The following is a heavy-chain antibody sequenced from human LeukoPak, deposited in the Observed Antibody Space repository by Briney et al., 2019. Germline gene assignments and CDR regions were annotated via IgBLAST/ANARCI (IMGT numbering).Heavy chain of an antibody. D-gene: IGHD6-19*01. CDR3: ARGNPIAVAVHDAFDI. CDR2: MNPNSGNT. J-gene: IGHJ3*02. V-gene: IGHV1-8*01. CDR1: AYTFTSYD. Sequence: ASVKVSCKASAYTFTSYDINWVRQATGQGLEWMGWMNPNSGNTGYAQKFQGRVTMTRDTSTSTVYMELSSLRSEDTAVYYCARGNPIAVAVHDAFDIWGQGTMVTVSS.